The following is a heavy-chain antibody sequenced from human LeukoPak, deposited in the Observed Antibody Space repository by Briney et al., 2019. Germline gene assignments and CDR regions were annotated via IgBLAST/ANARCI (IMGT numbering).Heavy chain of an antibody. D-gene: IGHD5-12*01. V-gene: IGHV4-61*02. CDR3: ARDLLHRGYAFDS. CDR2: IYSSGST. Sequence: SQTLSLTCTVSSGSISSGTYYWSWIRQPAGKGLEWIGRIYSSGSTNYNPSLKSRVTMSADTSKNQFSLKLSSVTAADTAVYFCARDLLHRGYAFDSWGQGTMVIVSS. CDR1: SGSISSGTYY. J-gene: IGHJ3*02.